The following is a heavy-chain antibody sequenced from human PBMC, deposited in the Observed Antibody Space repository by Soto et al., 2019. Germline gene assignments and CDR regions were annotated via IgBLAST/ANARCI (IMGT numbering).Heavy chain of an antibody. D-gene: IGHD1-1*01. CDR1: GGSISSGGYY. V-gene: IGHV4-31*01. J-gene: IGHJ4*02. CDR2: IYYSGST. Sequence: QVQLQESGPGLVKPSQTLSLTCTVSGGSISSGGYYWSWIRQHPGKGLEWIGYIYYSGSTYYNPSLKXXVXIXXDTSKNQFSLKLSSVTAADTAVYYCARDALGRPTYWGQGTLVTVSS. CDR3: ARDALGRPTY.